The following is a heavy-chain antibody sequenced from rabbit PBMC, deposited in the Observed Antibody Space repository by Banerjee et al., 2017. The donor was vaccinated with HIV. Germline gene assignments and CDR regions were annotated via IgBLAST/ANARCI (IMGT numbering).Heavy chain of an antibody. CDR3: ARDGGSSVYTQYYFNL. J-gene: IGHJ4*01. D-gene: IGHD8-1*01. Sequence: QEQLEESGGGLVQPEGSLTLTCTASGFSFSSSYYMWWVRQAPGKGLEWIGCIYGGSSGSTYYASWVNGRFTISKTSSTTVTLQVTSLTAADTATYFCARDGGSSVYTQYYFNLWGPGTLVTVS. CDR1: GFSFSSSYY. V-gene: IGHV1S45*01. CDR2: IYGGSSGST.